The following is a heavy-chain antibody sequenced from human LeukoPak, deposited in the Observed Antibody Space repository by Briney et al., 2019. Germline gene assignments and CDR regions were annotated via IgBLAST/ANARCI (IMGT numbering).Heavy chain of an antibody. Sequence: GGSLRLSCTASGFTFGDYAMSWFRQAPGKGLEWVGFIRSKAYGGTTEYAASVKGRFTISRDDSKSIAYLQMNSLKTEDTAVYYCTRGRVAENRRYYDFWSGYEYYFDYWGQGTLVTVSS. D-gene: IGHD3-3*01. CDR1: GFTFGDYA. V-gene: IGHV3-49*03. CDR3: TRGRVAENRRYYDFWSGYEYYFDY. CDR2: IRSKAYGGTT. J-gene: IGHJ4*02.